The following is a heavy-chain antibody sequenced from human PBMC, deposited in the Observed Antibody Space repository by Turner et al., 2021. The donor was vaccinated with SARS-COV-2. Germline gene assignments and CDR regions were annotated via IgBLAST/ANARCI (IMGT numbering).Heavy chain of an antibody. CDR1: GGSISSYY. D-gene: IGHD6-13*01. V-gene: IGHV4-59*08. J-gene: IGHJ6*02. CDR2: IHYSGST. Sequence: QVQLQESGPGLVKPSETLSLTCTVSGGSISSYYWSWIRQPPGKGLEWIGYIHYSGSTNYNPSLKSRVTISVDTSKNQFSLKLSSVTAADTAVYYCARAWRYSSSWNGYYYGMDVWGQGTTVTVSS. CDR3: ARAWRYSSSWNGYYYGMDV.